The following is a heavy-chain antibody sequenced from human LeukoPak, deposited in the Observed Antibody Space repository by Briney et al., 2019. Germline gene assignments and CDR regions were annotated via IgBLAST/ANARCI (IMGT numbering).Heavy chain of an antibody. CDR1: GYTFTAYS. CDR3: ARDLDYYGSGSFFNI. D-gene: IGHD3-10*01. CDR2: INPNSGGT. Sequence: ASVRVSCKASGYTFTAYSMHWVRQAPGQGLEWMGWINPNSGGTNYAQKFQGRVTMTRDTSITTAYMELSRLRSDDTAVYYCARDLDYYGSGSFFNIWGQGTMVTVSS. V-gene: IGHV1-2*02. J-gene: IGHJ3*02.